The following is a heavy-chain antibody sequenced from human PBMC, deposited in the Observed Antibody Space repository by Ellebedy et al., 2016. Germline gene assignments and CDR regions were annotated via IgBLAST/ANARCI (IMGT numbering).Heavy chain of an antibody. CDR2: IFLGDSDT. V-gene: IGHV5-51*01. J-gene: IGHJ5*02. Sequence: GGSLRLSCKLSGYNSMNYWIAWVRQRPGKGLEWMGVIFLGDSDTTYSPSFQGRVTISADESNTTAYLQWDSLKAADSAMYYCARVSVLVPAAGSEKWFDAWGPGTLVTVSP. CDR3: ARVSVLVPAAGSEKWFDA. CDR1: GYNSMNYW. D-gene: IGHD6-25*01.